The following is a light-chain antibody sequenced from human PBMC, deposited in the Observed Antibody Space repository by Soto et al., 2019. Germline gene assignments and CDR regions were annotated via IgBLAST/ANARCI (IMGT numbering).Light chain of an antibody. CDR1: QRISSSY. CDR2: DAS. Sequence: EVVLTQSPATLSLSPGERATLSCGASQRISSSYLAWYQQKPGLAPRLLIYDASTRATGIPDRFSGSVSGTDFTLTISRLEPEDFAVYYCQQYNNWPPLTFGQGTKVEIK. J-gene: IGKJ1*01. V-gene: IGKV3D-20*01. CDR3: QQYNNWPPLT.